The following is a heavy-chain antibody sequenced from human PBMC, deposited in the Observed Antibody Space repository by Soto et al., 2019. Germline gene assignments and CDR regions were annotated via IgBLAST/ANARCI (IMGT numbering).Heavy chain of an antibody. CDR3: ASGLLRSWSPGYYYYGMDV. Sequence: QVQLVQSGAEVKKPGSSVKVSCKASGGTFSSYAISWVRQAPGQGLEWMGGIIPIFGTANYAQKFQGRVTITADKSTSTAYMELSSLRSEDTAVYYCASGLLRSWSPGYYYYGMDVWGQGTTVTVSS. J-gene: IGHJ6*02. V-gene: IGHV1-69*06. CDR1: GGTFSSYA. CDR2: IIPIFGTA. D-gene: IGHD6-13*01.